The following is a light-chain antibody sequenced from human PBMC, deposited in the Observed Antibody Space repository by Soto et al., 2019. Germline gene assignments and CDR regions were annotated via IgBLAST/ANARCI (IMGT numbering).Light chain of an antibody. CDR1: LSVPRSH. Sequence: DIVLTQSPGTLSLSPGERANLSCRASLSVPRSHFAWYQKKPGRAPRLLIFDTSSRAPDIPERFSGSGSGRDFSLTITRLEPEDFAVYYCQQHISIPLTFGGGTKVQI. J-gene: IGKJ4*01. CDR2: DTS. CDR3: QQHISIPLT. V-gene: IGKV3-20*01.